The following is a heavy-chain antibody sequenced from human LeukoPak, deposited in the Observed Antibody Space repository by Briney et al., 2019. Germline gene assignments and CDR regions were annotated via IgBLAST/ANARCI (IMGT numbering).Heavy chain of an antibody. CDR1: GFTFSSYE. CDR2: ISSSGSTI. J-gene: IGHJ4*02. D-gene: IGHD3-16*01. Sequence: GGSLRLSCATSGFTFSSYEMNWVRQAPGKGLEWVSYISSSGSTIYYADSVKGRFTISRDNAKNSLYLQMNSLRAEDTAVYYCVKDSSWMGEYYFDYWGQGTLVTVSS. V-gene: IGHV3-48*03. CDR3: VKDSSWMGEYYFDY.